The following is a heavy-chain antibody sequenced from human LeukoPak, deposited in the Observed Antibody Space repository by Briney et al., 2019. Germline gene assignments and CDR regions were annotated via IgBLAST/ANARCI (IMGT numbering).Heavy chain of an antibody. J-gene: IGHJ4*02. D-gene: IGHD5-24*01. Sequence: PWGSLTLSCVASGFTFDDDAMHWVRQAPGKGLEGVSGISGNNETIGYADSVKARFTISRDNAKNYLYLQMNSLIPADTAVYYCAKADGMYTITGIDYWGQGTPLTVSS. CDR3: AKADGMYTITGIDY. CDR2: ISGNNETI. CDR1: GFTFDDDA. V-gene: IGHV3-9*01.